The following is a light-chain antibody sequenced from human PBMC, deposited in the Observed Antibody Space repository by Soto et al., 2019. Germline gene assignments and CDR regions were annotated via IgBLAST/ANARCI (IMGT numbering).Light chain of an antibody. CDR3: QQYAGPPTT. J-gene: IGKJ5*01. V-gene: IGKV3-20*01. CDR1: QTVSNNY. Sequence: EIVLTQSPGTLSLSPWDRATLSCRASQTVSNNYLAWCQQKPGQAPRVIMYGASRRATGIPDRFSGGGSGTDFTLTISRLEPEDFAVYFCQQYAGPPTTFDQGTRLEIK. CDR2: GAS.